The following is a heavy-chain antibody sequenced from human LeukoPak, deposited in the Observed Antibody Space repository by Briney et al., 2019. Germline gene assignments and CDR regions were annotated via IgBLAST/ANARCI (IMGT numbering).Heavy chain of an antibody. Sequence: PGGSLRLSCAASGFTFSSYWMNWVRQAPGKGLVWVSRIASDGSSTTYADSVKGRFSISRDNAKNTLYLQMNSLRVEDTAVYYCARKRGYNYGFGPYGMDVWGQGTSVTVSS. J-gene: IGHJ6*02. D-gene: IGHD5-18*01. CDR3: ARKRGYNYGFGPYGMDV. CDR2: IASDGSST. CDR1: GFTFSSYW. V-gene: IGHV3-74*01.